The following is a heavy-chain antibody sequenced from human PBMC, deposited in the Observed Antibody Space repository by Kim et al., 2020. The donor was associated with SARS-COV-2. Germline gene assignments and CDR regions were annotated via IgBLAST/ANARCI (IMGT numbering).Heavy chain of an antibody. V-gene: IGHV3-23*03. CDR3: AKYGSGNLDY. J-gene: IGHJ4*02. D-gene: IGHD3-10*01. CDR2: ST. Sequence: STSHAGSVKGRFAISQDKSKNTLYLQMNSLRAEDTAVYYCAKYGSGNLDYWGQGTLVTVSS.